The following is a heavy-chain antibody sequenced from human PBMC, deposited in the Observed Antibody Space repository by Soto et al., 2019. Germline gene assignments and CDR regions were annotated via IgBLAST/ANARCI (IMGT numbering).Heavy chain of an antibody. Sequence: SVKVSCKASGGTFSSYAISWVRQAPGQGLEWMGGIIPIFGTANYAQKFQGRVTITADESTSTAYMELSSLRSEDTAVYYCASALESPNAPHDAFDIWGQGTMVTVSS. CDR3: ASALESPNAPHDAFDI. D-gene: IGHD1-1*01. CDR2: IIPIFGTA. CDR1: GGTFSSYA. V-gene: IGHV1-69*13. J-gene: IGHJ3*02.